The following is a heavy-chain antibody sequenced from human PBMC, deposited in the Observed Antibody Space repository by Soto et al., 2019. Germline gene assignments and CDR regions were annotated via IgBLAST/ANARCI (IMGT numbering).Heavy chain of an antibody. V-gene: IGHV3-72*01. J-gene: IGHJ4*02. CDR2: VRNKANRYIT. Sequence: VQLVESGGGLVQPGGSLRLSCAASGFTFSDHYMDWVRQAPGKGLEWVGRVRNKANRYITDYAASVKGRFTISRDDSKNSLYLQMNSLKTEDTAVYYCARGFCSGATCYSGDSWGQGTLVTVSS. CDR1: GFTFSDHY. D-gene: IGHD2-15*01. CDR3: ARGFCSGATCYSGDS.